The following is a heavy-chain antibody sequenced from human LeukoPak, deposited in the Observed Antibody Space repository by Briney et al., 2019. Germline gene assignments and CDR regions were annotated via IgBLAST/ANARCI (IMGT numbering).Heavy chain of an antibody. V-gene: IGHV1-2*02. Sequence: GASVKVSCKASGYTFTGYYMHWVRQAPGQGLEWMGWINPNSGDTNYAQKFQGRVTMTRDTSISTAYMELSRLRSEDTAVYYCARDSIAAAVDYWGQGTLVTVSS. CDR2: INPNSGDT. J-gene: IGHJ4*02. D-gene: IGHD6-13*01. CDR3: ARDSIAAAVDY. CDR1: GYTFTGYY.